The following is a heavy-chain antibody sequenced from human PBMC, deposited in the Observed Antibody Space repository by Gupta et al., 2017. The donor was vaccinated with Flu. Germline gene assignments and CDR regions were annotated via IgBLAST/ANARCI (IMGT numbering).Heavy chain of an antibody. D-gene: IGHD3-10*01. CDR1: CSSISSGSY. J-gene: IGHJ4*02. CDR3: ARGPVAVRGVMPRRVDY. CDR2: VYHGGNT. Sequence: QVQLQESCPGLVTPSATLSLTCAVSCSSISSGSYWGWIRPPPGKGREWIGNVYHGGNTYYNPSLKSRVTISIDTSRDQFSLKLTSVTAADTAMYYGARGPVAVRGVMPRRVDYWGQGTLVTVSS. V-gene: IGHV4-38-2*01.